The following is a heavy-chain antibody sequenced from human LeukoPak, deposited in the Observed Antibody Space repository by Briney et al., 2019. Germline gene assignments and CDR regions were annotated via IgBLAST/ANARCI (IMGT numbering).Heavy chain of an antibody. CDR1: GGSISSGDYY. CDR2: IYYSGST. J-gene: IGHJ5*02. CDR3: ARAPTRNWFDP. Sequence: PSETLSLTCTVSGGSISSGDYYWSWIRQPPGKGLEWIGYIYYSGSTYYNPSLKSRVTISVDTSNNQFSLKLSSVTAADTAVYYCARAPTRNWFDPWGQGTLVTVSS. V-gene: IGHV4-30-4*08.